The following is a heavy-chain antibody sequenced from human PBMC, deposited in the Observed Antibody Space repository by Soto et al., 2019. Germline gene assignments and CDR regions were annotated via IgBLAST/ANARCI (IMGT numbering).Heavy chain of an antibody. D-gene: IGHD5-18*01. CDR1: GGSISSSSYY. Sequence: KPSETLSLTCTVSGGSISSSSYYWGWIRQPPGKGLEWIGSIYYSGSTYYNPSLKSRVTISVDTSKNQFSLKLSSVTAADTAVYYCARERLGGYSYGKPDYYGMDVWGQGTTVTVSS. CDR3: ARERLGGYSYGKPDYYGMDV. V-gene: IGHV4-39*02. CDR2: IYYSGST. J-gene: IGHJ6*02.